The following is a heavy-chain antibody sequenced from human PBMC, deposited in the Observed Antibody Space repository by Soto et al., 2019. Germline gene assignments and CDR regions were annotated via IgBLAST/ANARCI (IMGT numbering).Heavy chain of an antibody. CDR2: IYYSGST. CDR3: ARAPYYYDSLDY. CDR1: GGSIRSYY. Sequence: SETLSLTCTVSGGSIRSYYWSWIRQPPGKGLEWIRYIYYSGSTNYNPSLKSRVTISVDTSKNQFSLKLSSVTAADTAVYYCARAPYYYDSLDYWGQGTLVNVSS. V-gene: IGHV4-59*01. J-gene: IGHJ4*02. D-gene: IGHD3-22*01.